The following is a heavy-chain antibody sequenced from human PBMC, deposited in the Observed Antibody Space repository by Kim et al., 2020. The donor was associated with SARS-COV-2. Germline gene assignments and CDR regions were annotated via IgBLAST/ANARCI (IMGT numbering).Heavy chain of an antibody. Sequence: SETLSLTCAVYGGSFSGYYWSWIRQPPGKGLEWIGEINHSGRTNYHPSLKSRVTISVDTSKNQFSPKLTSVTAADAALYFCARRLSNTSGWGSHYCDLWGQGILVTVSS. V-gene: IGHV4-34*01. J-gene: IGHJ1*01. D-gene: IGHD3-10*01. CDR1: GGSFSGYY. CDR2: INHSGRT. CDR3: ARRLSNTSGWGSHYCDL.